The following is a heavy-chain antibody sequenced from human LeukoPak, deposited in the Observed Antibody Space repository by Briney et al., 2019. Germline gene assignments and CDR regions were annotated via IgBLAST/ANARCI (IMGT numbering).Heavy chain of an antibody. CDR1: GYSISSGYW. Sequence: SETLSLTCAVSGYSISSGYWWSWVRQSPEKGLEWIGEISHSGSINYNPSLKSRVTISLDKSKNHFSLMLTSVTAADTAVYYCARSGYYSADPWGQGTLVTVSS. CDR3: ARSGYYSADP. J-gene: IGHJ4*02. D-gene: IGHD3-22*01. CDR2: ISHSGSI. V-gene: IGHV4-4*02.